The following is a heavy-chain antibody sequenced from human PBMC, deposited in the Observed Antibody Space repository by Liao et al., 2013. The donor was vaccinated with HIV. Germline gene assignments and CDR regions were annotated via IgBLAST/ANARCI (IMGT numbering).Heavy chain of an antibody. V-gene: IGHV4-4*07. CDR1: GDSISYYY. CDR2: IYSSGTT. Sequence: QVQLQESGPGLVKPSETLSLTCTVSGDSISYYYWSWIRQSAGKGLEWIGRIYSSGTTNYNPSLKSRVTMSVDTSKNQFSLNLTSVTAADTAVYYCARGRYYYDSINEYFHHWG. CDR3: ARGRYYYDSINEYFHH. D-gene: IGHD3-22*01. J-gene: IGHJ1*01.